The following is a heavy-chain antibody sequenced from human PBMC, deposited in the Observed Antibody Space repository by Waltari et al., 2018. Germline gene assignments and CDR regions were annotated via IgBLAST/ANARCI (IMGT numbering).Heavy chain of an antibody. J-gene: IGHJ3*02. V-gene: IGHV1-46*01. CDR2: INPSGGST. CDR1: GYTFTSYY. D-gene: IGHD5-18*01. CDR3: ARDGLTYTAMVTFSHAFDI. Sequence: QVQLVQSGAEVKKPGASVKVSCKASGYTFTSYYMHWVRQAPGQGLEWMGIINPSGGSTSYAQKFQGRVTMTRDTSTSTVYMELSSLRSEDTAVYYCARDGLTYTAMVTFSHAFDICGQGTMVTVSS.